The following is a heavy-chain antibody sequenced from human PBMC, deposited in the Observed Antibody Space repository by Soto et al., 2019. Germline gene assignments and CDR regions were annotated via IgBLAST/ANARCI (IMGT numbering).Heavy chain of an antibody. CDR2: IWDDGGNK. CDR3: ARSSGSYFAAFYDT. J-gene: IGHJ4*02. V-gene: IGHV3-33*01. Sequence: QAQLEESGGGVVQPGTSLRLSCSASSFSFSSSGMHWVRQPPGKGLEWVAAIWDDGGNKDYADSVRGRFTISRDNSKNTLFLQMNSLRAEDTALYYCARSSGSYFAAFYDTWGQGTLVSVSS. D-gene: IGHD1-26*01. CDR1: SFSFSSSG.